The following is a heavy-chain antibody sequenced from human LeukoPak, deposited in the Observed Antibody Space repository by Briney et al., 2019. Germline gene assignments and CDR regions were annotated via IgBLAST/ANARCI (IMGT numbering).Heavy chain of an antibody. CDR3: ARTEGGLIEYSSFNYFDY. Sequence: GGSLRLSCAASGFTVSSNYMSWVRQAPGKGLECVSLIYSGGGTDYADSVKGRFTISRDNSKNTVYLQMNSLRAEDTAVYYCARTEGGLIEYSSFNYFDYWGQGTLVTVSS. CDR2: IYSGGGT. V-gene: IGHV3-53*01. J-gene: IGHJ4*02. D-gene: IGHD3-22*01. CDR1: GFTVSSNY.